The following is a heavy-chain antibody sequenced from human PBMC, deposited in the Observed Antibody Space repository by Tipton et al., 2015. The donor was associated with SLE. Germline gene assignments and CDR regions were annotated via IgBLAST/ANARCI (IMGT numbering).Heavy chain of an antibody. CDR1: GGSIRSSRHF. D-gene: IGHD5-12*01. V-gene: IGHV4-39*07. CDR3: ARLISAYDCNFDY. Sequence: TLSLTCTVSGGSIRSSRHFWGWIRQPPGKGLEWIGSFYYGKSTFYNPSLKSRVSISVDTSTNRLFLNLISVTAADTALYYCARLISAYDCNFDYWGQGTLVTVSS. CDR2: FYYGKST. J-gene: IGHJ4*02.